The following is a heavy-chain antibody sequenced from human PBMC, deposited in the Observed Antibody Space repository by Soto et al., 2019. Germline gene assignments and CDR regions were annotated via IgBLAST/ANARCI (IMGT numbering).Heavy chain of an antibody. CDR3: AADTPGFGQGEFEY. CDR2: VKNGGTT. D-gene: IGHD2-15*01. J-gene: IGHJ4*02. Sequence: GGSLRLSCAASGFTFVSAWMNWVRQAPGKGLEWVGHVKNGGTTDYAAPVKGRFTISRDDSQNMVYLQMSRLKTEDTAVYYCAADTPGFGQGEFEYWGQGAQVTSPQ. CDR1: GFTFVSAW. V-gene: IGHV3-15*01.